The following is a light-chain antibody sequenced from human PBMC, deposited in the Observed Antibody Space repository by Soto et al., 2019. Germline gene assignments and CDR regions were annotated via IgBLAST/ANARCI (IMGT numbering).Light chain of an antibody. CDR1: SSNIGTNT. CDR3: QSYDNSLTGFYV. CDR2: SND. Sequence: QSVLTQPPSASGTPGQRVSISCSGGSSNIGTNTVNWYQHLPGTAPKLLIFSNDERPSGVPDRFSGSKSGTSASLAITGLQTEDEADYYCQSYDNSLTGFYVFGTGTKLTVL. J-gene: IGLJ1*01. V-gene: IGLV1-44*01.